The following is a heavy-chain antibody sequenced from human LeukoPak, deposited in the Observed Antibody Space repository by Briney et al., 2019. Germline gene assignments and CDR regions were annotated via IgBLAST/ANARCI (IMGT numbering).Heavy chain of an antibody. J-gene: IGHJ4*02. CDR2: VYRSGTT. Sequence: SETLSLTCTASSLTNGYHWGWIRQSPGKGLEWIGSVYRSGTTYYSPSLTTRVDISIDTSKKQFSLKLSSVTAADTAVYYCARDKSLFYVDSSGYFQARDFDYWGQGILVTVSS. V-gene: IGHV4-38-2*02. CDR1: SLTNGYH. CDR3: ARDKSLFYVDSSGYFQARDFDY. D-gene: IGHD3-22*01.